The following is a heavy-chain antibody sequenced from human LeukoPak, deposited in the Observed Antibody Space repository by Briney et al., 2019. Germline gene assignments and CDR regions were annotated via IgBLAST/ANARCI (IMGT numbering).Heavy chain of an antibody. CDR1: GGTFSSYA. CDR2: IIPTIGTA. J-gene: IGHJ6*02. D-gene: IGHD3-10*01. V-gene: IGHV1-69*13. Sequence: GASVKVSCKASGGTFSSYAISWVRQAPGQGLEWMGGIIPTIGTANYAQKFQGRVTITADESTSTAYMELSSLRSEDTAVYYCARDPYYGSGSYYYYYGMDVWGQGTTVTVSS. CDR3: ARDPYYGSGSYYYYYGMDV.